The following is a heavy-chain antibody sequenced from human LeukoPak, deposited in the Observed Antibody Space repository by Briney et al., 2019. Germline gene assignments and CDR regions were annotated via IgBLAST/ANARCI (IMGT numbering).Heavy chain of an antibody. CDR2: ISYDGNNK. D-gene: IGHD2-21*02. V-gene: IGHV3-30*18. J-gene: IGHJ4*02. CDR3: AKDVAGDPTIDY. CDR1: GFTFSSYG. Sequence: GGSLRLSCAASGFTFSSYGMHWVRQAPGKGLEWVAVISYDGNNKYYADSVKGRFTISRDNSKNTLYLQMNSLRAEDTAVYYCAKDVAGDPTIDYWGQGTLVTVSS.